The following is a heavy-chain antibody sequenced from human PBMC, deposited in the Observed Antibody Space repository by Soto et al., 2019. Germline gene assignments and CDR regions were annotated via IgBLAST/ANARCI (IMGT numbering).Heavy chain of an antibody. CDR3: AGTTSLQWYYMDV. CDR1: GHRFSSNSAA. D-gene: IGHD1-7*01. J-gene: IGHJ6*03. CDR2: TFYRSSWYN. Sequence: PSQTLSLTCAISGHRFSSNSAALNWIRQSPSGGLEGVGRTFYRSSWYNDYAVSVRSRITITPAPSKNPFSLHPNSVTPEDPAVYYSAGTTSLQWYYMDVWGKGTTVTVSS. V-gene: IGHV6-1*01.